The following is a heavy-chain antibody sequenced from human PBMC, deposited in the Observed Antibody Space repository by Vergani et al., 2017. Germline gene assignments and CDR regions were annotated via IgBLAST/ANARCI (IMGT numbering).Heavy chain of an antibody. CDR3: AREVWDCSGISCFLRAGEFYYMDV. J-gene: IGHJ6*03. CDR2: ISYDGSKT. D-gene: IGHD2-15*01. V-gene: IGHV3-33*05. Sequence: QVQLVESGGGVVQPGTSLRLSCEASGFKFSQFGMHWVRQGPGKGLECVAFISYDGSKTQYADSEKGRVTISRDNSKNTVGLEMSSLRVDDTATYYCAREVWDCSGISCFLRAGEFYYMDVWGQGTTVTVSS. CDR1: GFKFSQFG.